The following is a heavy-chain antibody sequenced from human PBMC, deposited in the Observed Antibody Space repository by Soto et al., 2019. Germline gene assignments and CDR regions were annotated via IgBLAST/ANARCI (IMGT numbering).Heavy chain of an antibody. D-gene: IGHD1-1*01. J-gene: IGHJ4*02. CDR2: ISAHNGNT. CDR3: ARGRYGDY. Sequence: QVHLVQSGAEVKKHGASVKVSCQGSGYDFTTYGITWVRQAPGTGLEWMAWISAHNGNTDYEQKLQGRVTVTTDTPTSTAYMELRSLRSDDRAVYYCARGRYGDYWGQGALVTVSS. V-gene: IGHV1-18*01. CDR1: GYDFTTYG.